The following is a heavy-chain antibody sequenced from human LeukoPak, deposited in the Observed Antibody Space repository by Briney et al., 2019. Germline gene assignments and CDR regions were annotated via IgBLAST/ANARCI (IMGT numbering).Heavy chain of an antibody. Sequence: PGGSLRLSCAASGFTFSNYSMNWVRQAPGKGLEWVSSISSSSSYINYADSVRGRFTISRDNAKNSLFLQMDSLRGEDTAVYYCARCTTGKTFGSLREIKKSREIDFWGQGTLVTVSS. D-gene: IGHD1-1*01. V-gene: IGHV3-21*01. CDR3: ARCTTGKTFGSLREIKKSREIDF. J-gene: IGHJ4*02. CDR1: GFTFSNYS. CDR2: ISSSSSYI.